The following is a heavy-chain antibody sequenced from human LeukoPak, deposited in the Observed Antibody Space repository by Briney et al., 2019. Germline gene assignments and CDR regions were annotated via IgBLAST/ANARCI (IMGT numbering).Heavy chain of an antibody. CDR2: ISYDGSNK. J-gene: IGHJ6*02. V-gene: IGHV3-30-3*01. D-gene: IGHD4-23*01. CDR1: GFTFSSYA. Sequence: HPGGSLRLSCAASGFTFSSYAMHWVRQAPGKGLEWVAVISYDGSNKYYADSVKGRFTISRDNSKNTLYLQMNSLRAEDTAVYYCARGAVVTPPYYYGMDVWGQGTTVTVSS. CDR3: ARGAVVTPPYYYGMDV.